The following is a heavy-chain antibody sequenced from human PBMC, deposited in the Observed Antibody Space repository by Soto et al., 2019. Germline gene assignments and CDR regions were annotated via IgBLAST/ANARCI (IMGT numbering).Heavy chain of an antibody. CDR3: ARHTSGWHYYDY. V-gene: IGHV3-11*06. Sequence: PGGSLRLSCAASGFTFSYHYMNWIRQAPGKGLEWVSYISGSSRYTNFADSVKGRFTISRDNAKNSLYLQMNSLRAEDTAVYYCARHTSGWHYYDYWGQGTPVTVSS. CDR1: GFTFSYHY. D-gene: IGHD6-19*01. J-gene: IGHJ4*02. CDR2: ISGSSRYT.